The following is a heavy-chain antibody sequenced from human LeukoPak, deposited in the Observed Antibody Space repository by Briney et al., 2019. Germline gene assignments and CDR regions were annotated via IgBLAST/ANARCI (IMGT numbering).Heavy chain of an antibody. J-gene: IGHJ4*02. CDR2: IYYSGST. CDR1: GGSISNYY. CDR3: ARGTVAWSGYFLDY. V-gene: IGHV4-59*13. D-gene: IGHD3-3*01. Sequence: SETLSLTCSVSGGSISNYYWSWIRQPPGKGLEWIGYIYYSGSTKYNPSLKSRLTISLDTSQNQFSLKLSSVTAAGTAVYHCARGTVAWSGYFLDYWGQGTLVTVSS.